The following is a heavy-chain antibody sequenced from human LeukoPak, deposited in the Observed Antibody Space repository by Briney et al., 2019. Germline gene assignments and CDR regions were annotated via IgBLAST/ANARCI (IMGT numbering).Heavy chain of an antibody. J-gene: IGHJ6*03. CDR2: IHSDGRTT. V-gene: IGHV3-74*01. CDR3: VRDHDYSMDV. Sequence: QTGGSLRLSCVASGFTFSSTWMHWVRQVPGKGLVWVSRIHSDGRTTIYADSVKGRFTISRDNAKNTLYLQMNSLRADATAIYYCVRDHDYSMDVWGKGTTVTISS. CDR1: GFTFSSTW.